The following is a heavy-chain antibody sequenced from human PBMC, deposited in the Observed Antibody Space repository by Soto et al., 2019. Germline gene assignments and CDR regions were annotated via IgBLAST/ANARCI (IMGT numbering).Heavy chain of an antibody. D-gene: IGHD3-22*01. Sequence: EVQLVESGGGLVKPGGSLRLSCAASGFIFTDYTLNWVRQAPGKGLEWVSCISSTSTYISYADSVKGRFTISRDNAKKSVYLQMNSLRDEDTATYYCARESDSGYFSEYWGQGSLVTVSS. J-gene: IGHJ4*02. V-gene: IGHV3-21*02. CDR2: ISSTSTYI. CDR1: GFIFTDYT. CDR3: ARESDSGYFSEY.